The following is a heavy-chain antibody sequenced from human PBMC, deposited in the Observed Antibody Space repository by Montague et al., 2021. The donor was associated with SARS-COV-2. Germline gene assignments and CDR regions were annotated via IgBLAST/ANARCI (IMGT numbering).Heavy chain of an antibody. CDR2: IYYSGST. CDR3: ARFPTSYYYDSKAAPATPDAFDI. V-gene: IGHV4-39*01. CDR1: GGSISSSSYY. J-gene: IGHJ3*02. D-gene: IGHD3-22*01. Sequence: SETLSLTCTVSGGSISSSSYYWGWIRQPLGKGLEWIGSIYYSGSTYYNPSLKSRVTISVDMSKNQYSLKLSSVTAADTAVYYCARFPTSYYYDSKAAPATPDAFDIWGQGTMVTVSS.